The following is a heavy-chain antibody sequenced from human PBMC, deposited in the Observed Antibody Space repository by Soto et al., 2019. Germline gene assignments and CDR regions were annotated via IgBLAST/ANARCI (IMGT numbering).Heavy chain of an antibody. D-gene: IGHD6-19*01. J-gene: IGHJ6*03. V-gene: IGHV4-4*02. CDR2: IQYSGST. CDR1: SGSIRSSHW. CDR3: AREVAGAAKYYYYYMDV. Sequence: SETLSLTCVVSSGSIRSSHWWSWVRQPPGKGLEWIGEIQYSGSTNYNPSLKSRVTISVDKSKNQFSLKLSSVTAADTAVYYCAREVAGAAKYYYYYMDVWGTGTTVTVSS.